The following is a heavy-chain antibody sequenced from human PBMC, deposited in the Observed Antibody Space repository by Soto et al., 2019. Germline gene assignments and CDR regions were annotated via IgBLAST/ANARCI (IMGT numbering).Heavy chain of an antibody. Sequence: QVQLVESGGGVVQPGRSLRLSCAASGFTFSSYAMHWVRQAPGKGLEWVAVISYDGSNKYYADSVKGRFTISRDNSKNTLYLQMNSLRAEDTAVYYCARSMIVVVITTSGAFDIWGQGTMVTVSS. J-gene: IGHJ3*02. CDR2: ISYDGSNK. CDR3: ARSMIVVVITTSGAFDI. CDR1: GFTFSSYA. V-gene: IGHV3-30-3*01. D-gene: IGHD3-22*01.